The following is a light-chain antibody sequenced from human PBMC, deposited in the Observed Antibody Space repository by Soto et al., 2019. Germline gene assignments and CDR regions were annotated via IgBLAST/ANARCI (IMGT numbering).Light chain of an antibody. Sequence: QSALTQPASVSGSPGQSITISCTGTSSDVGGYNYVSWYQQHPGKAPKLMIYEVNNRPSGVSNRFSGSKSGNTASLTISGLQAEDEADYYCCSFAGSSTFWVFGGGTQLTVL. V-gene: IGLV2-14*01. CDR3: CSFAGSSTFWV. CDR1: SSDVGGYNY. CDR2: EVN. J-gene: IGLJ3*02.